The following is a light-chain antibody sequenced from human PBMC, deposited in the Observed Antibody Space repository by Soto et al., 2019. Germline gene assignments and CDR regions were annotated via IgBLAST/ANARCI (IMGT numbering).Light chain of an antibody. CDR3: QQYSSWTRT. CDR2: GAS. J-gene: IGKJ1*01. CDR1: QSVSST. Sequence: EIAMTQSPATLSVSSGERATLSCRASQSVSSTIAGDQQKPGQPPRRPCYGASTRATGRPARFSGSGSEKECTLTISSLQPEGGAVYYCQQYSSWTRTSGQGTKEDIK. V-gene: IGKV3-15*01.